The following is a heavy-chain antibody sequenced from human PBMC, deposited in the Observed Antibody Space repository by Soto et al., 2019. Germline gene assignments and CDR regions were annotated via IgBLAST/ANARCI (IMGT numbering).Heavy chain of an antibody. CDR2: IKSQTDGGTT. CDR3: TTVGYRDYGLALAV. J-gene: IGHJ3*01. Sequence: EVRLVESGGGLVKPGGSLRLSCAASGFTFSNAWMSWVRQAPGKGLEWVGRIKSQTDGGTTHYAAPVKARFTISRDDSRNTLYLQMSSLKTDDTAMYYCTTVGYRDYGLALAVWGQGTLVPVSS. D-gene: IGHD4-17*01. CDR1: GFTFSNAW. V-gene: IGHV3-15*01.